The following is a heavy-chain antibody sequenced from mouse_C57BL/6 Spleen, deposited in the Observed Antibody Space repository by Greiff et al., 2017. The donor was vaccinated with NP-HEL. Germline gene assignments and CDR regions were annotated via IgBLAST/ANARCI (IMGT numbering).Heavy chain of an antibody. V-gene: IGHV5-17*01. Sequence: EVKLVESGGGLVKPGGSLKLSCAASGFTFSDYGMHWVRQAPEKGLEWVAYISSGSSTIYYADTVKGRFTISRDNAKNNLFLQMTSLRSEDTAMYYCARRTSLYYAMDYWGQGTSVTVSS. D-gene: IGHD6-1*01. CDR3: ARRTSLYYAMDY. CDR2: ISSGSSTI. J-gene: IGHJ4*01. CDR1: GFTFSDYG.